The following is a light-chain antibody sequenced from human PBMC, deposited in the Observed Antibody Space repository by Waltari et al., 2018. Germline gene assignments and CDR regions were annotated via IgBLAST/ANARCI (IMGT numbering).Light chain of an antibody. CDR3: QAQDCSLGV. Sequence: QSVLTQPPSVSGAPGQTVTISCTGTDSNIGAGFDVNWYQQLPGTAPKVVIYGNNNRPSGVPYRFSGSKSGTSASLAITGLQAEDEADYYCQAQDCSLGVFGGGTKVTVL. CDR1: DSNIGAGFD. CDR2: GNN. V-gene: IGLV1-40*01. J-gene: IGLJ3*02.